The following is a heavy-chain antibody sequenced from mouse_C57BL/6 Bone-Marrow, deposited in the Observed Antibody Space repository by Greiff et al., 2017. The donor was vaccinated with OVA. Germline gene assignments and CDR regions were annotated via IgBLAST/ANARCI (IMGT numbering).Heavy chain of an antibody. D-gene: IGHD1-1*01. V-gene: IGHV5-15*04. CDR2: ISNLAYSI. CDR3: ARHLNYYGSSPRRYFDV. CDR1: GFTFSDYG. J-gene: IGHJ1*03. Sequence: EVKLEESGGGLVQPGGSLKLSCAASGFTFSDYGMAWVRQAPRKGPEWVAFISNLAYSIYYADTVTGRFTISRENAKNTLYLEMSSLRSEDTAMYYCARHLNYYGSSPRRYFDVWGTGTTVTVSS.